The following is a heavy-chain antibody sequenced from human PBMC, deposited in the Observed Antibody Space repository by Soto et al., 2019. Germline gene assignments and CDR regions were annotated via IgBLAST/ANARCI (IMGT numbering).Heavy chain of an antibody. CDR1: GFTFSSYP. J-gene: IGHJ4*02. D-gene: IGHD3-10*01. CDR3: AREVENTSAFGISSSFDY. CDR2: LYSTFGT. Sequence: GGSLRLSCVGSGFTFSSYPMNWVRQAPGKGLEWVSALYSTFGTYYADSVKGRFTISRDNSKNMVYLEMNSLRPEDTAVYYCAREVENTSAFGISSSFDYWGQGTLVTVSS. V-gene: IGHV3-53*01.